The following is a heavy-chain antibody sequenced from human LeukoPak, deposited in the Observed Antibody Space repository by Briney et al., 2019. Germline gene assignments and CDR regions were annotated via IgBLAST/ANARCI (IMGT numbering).Heavy chain of an antibody. CDR3: ARVTGTTMIPDDAFDI. CDR1: GYTFTSYY. V-gene: IGHV1-46*01. Sequence: ASVKVSCKASGYTFTSYYMHWVRQAPGQGLEWMGIINPSGGSTSYAQKFQGRVTMTRDTSTSTVYMELSSLRSEDTAVYYCARVTGTTMIPDDAFDIWGQGTMVTVSS. CDR2: INPSGGST. D-gene: IGHD1-7*01. J-gene: IGHJ3*02.